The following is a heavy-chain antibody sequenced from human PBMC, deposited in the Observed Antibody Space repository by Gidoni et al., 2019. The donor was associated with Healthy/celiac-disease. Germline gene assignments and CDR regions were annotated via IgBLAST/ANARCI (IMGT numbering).Heavy chain of an antibody. CDR3: ARPRSITGTKDHYYYGMDV. V-gene: IGHV1-69*01. CDR2: IIPIFGTA. CDR1: GGTFSSYA. J-gene: IGHJ6*02. Sequence: QVQLVQSGAEGKKPGSSVKVSCKTSGGTFSSYAISWWRQAPGQGLEWMGGIIPIFGTANYAQKFQGRVTITADESTSTAYMELSSLRSEDTAVYYCARPRSITGTKDHYYYGMDVWGQGTTVTVSS. D-gene: IGHD1-7*01.